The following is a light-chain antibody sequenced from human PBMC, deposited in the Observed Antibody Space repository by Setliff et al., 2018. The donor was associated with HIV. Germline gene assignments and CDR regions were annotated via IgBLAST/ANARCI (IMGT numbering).Light chain of an antibody. V-gene: IGLV1-40*01. CDR1: SSNIGAGYD. Sequence: VLTQPPSVSGAPGQRVTISCTGSSSNIGAGYDVHWYQQLPGSAPKLLIFGNINRPSGVPDRFSGSKSGTSASLAITGLQAEDEADYYCQSYDSSLTVFVFGTGTKVTVL. J-gene: IGLJ1*01. CDR3: QSYDSSLTVFV. CDR2: GNI.